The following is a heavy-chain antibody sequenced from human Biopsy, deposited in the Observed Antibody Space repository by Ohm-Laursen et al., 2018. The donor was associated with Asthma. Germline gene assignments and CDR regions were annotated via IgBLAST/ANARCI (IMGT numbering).Heavy chain of an antibody. Sequence: SLGLSCAASGFTFSNFGMHWVRQAPGKGLEWVALISSDVREWYADSVKGRFTISRDKSDNTLYLQMNSLTAEDTAVYHCAKDERAYYGSDSKYMQPVPLGDWGQGTVVIVSA. V-gene: IGHV3-30*18. CDR2: ISSDVRE. D-gene: IGHD2-21*01. J-gene: IGHJ4*02. CDR1: GFTFSNFG. CDR3: AKDERAYYGSDSKYMQPVPLGD.